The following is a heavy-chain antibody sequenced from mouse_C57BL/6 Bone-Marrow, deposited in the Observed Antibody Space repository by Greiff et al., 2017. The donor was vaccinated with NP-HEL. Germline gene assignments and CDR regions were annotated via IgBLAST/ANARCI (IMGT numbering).Heavy chain of an antibody. CDR2: INPSSGYT. CDR3: AKGCVTTYFDF. J-gene: IGHJ1*03. V-gene: IGHV1-7*01. Sequence: QVQLQQSGAELAKPGASVKLSCKASGYTFTSYWMHWVKQRPGQGLEWIGYINPSSGYTKYNQKFKDKATLTADKTSSTAYMQLISLTYEDSAVYYCAKGCVTTYFDFWGTGTTVTVSS. CDR1: GYTFTSYW. D-gene: IGHD2-3*01.